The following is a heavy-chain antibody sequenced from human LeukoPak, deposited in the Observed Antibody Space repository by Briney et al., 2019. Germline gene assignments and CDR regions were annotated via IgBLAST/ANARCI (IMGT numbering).Heavy chain of an antibody. J-gene: IGHJ4*02. CDR2: IYYSGST. V-gene: IGHV4-59*04. D-gene: IGHD2-15*01. CDR1: GGSISSYY. Sequence: SETLSLTCTVPGGSISSYYWSWIRQPPGKGLEWIGNIYYSGSTYYNPSLQSRVTISVDTSKNQFSLKLSSVTAADTAVYYCVRRSDLTTNVDYWGQGTLVTVSS. CDR3: VRRSDLTTNVDY.